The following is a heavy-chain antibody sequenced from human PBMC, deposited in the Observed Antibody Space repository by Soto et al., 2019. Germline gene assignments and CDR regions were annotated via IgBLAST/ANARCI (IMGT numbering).Heavy chain of an antibody. V-gene: IGHV1-18*04. Sequence: ASVKVSCKASGYTFTSYGISWVRQAPGQGLEWMGWISAYNGNTNYAQKLQGRVTMTTDTSTSTDYMELRSLRSDDTAVYYCARDLGYCSSTSCRQKRYYYGMDVWGQGTTVTVSS. CDR2: ISAYNGNT. CDR1: GYTFTSYG. CDR3: ARDLGYCSSTSCRQKRYYYGMDV. D-gene: IGHD2-2*01. J-gene: IGHJ6*02.